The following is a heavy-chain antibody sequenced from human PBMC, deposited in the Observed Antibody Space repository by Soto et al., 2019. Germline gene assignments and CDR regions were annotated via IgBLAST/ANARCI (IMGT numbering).Heavy chain of an antibody. D-gene: IGHD3-3*01. V-gene: IGHV1-8*01. Sequence: ASVKVSCKASGYTFTSYDINWVRQATGQGLEWMGWMNPNSGNTGYAQKFQGRVTMTRNTSISTAYMELSSLRSEDTAVYSCARGLFRLLNWFDPWGQGTLVTVSS. CDR2: MNPNSGNT. CDR3: ARGLFRLLNWFDP. CDR1: GYTFTSYD. J-gene: IGHJ5*02.